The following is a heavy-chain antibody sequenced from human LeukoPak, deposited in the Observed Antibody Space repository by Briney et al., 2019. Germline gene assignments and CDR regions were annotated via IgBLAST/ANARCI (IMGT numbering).Heavy chain of an antibody. D-gene: IGHD3-22*01. J-gene: IGHJ4*02. CDR2: IYTSGST. CDR1: GGSISSGSYY. V-gene: IGHV4-61*02. Sequence: PSQTLSLTCTVSGGSISSGSYYWSWIRQPAGKGLEWIGRIYTSGSTNYNPSLKSRVTISVDTSKNQFSLKLSSVTAAVTAVYYCARSPITMIVVVWGQGTLVTVSS. CDR3: ARSPITMIVVV.